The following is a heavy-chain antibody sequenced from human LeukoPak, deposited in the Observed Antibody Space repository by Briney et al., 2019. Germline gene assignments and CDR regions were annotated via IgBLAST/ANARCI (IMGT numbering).Heavy chain of an antibody. CDR3: ARDHYYDSSGYCDY. D-gene: IGHD3-22*01. J-gene: IGHJ4*02. V-gene: IGHV3-23*01. CDR2: ISGSGGST. CDR1: GFTFSSYA. Sequence: PGGSLRLSCAASGFTFSSYAMSWVRQAPGKGLEWASAISGSGGSTYYADSVKGRFTISRDNSKNTLYLQMNSLRAEDTAVYYCARDHYYDSSGYCDYWGQGTLVTVSS.